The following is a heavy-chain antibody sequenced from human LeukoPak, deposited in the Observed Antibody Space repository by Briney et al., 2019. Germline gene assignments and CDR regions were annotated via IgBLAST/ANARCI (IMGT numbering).Heavy chain of an antibody. D-gene: IGHD5-24*01. CDR2: ISPNSGGT. J-gene: IGHJ4*02. V-gene: IGHV1-2*02. CDR3: AREPAGYNFDY. CDR1: GYTFTGYY. Sequence: GASVKVSCKASGYTFTGYYIHWVRQAPGQELEWMGWISPNSGGTNYAQKFQGRVTMTRDTSISTAYMELSRLRSDDTAVYYCAREPAGYNFDYWGQGTLVTVSS.